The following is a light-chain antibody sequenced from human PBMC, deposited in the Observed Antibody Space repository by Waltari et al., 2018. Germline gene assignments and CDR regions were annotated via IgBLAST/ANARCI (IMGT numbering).Light chain of an antibody. V-gene: IGKV4-1*01. CDR3: QQFYHSPPT. CDR2: LAS. Sequence: DCEMTQSPDSLAVSLGDRATINCKSSQSVLLNSNNKNYLAWDQQKPGQPPKWLIYLASTRECGVPDRFSGSGSGTEFSLTISSLQAEDVAVYYCQQFYHSPPTFGGGTKVEIK. CDR1: QSVLLNSNNKNY. J-gene: IGKJ4*01.